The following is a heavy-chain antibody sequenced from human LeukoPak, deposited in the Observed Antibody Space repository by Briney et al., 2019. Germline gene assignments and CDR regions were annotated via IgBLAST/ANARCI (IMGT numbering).Heavy chain of an antibody. V-gene: IGHV1-2*02. J-gene: IGHJ3*02. CDR2: INPNSGVT. Sequence: ASVKVSCKASGYTLTDYYIHWVRQAPGQGLEWMGWINPNSGVTNYAQKFQGRVTLTRDTPISTAYMEVSRLRSDDTAVYYCARDRGTYYYDSSAPAVAFDIWGQGTVVTVSS. CDR1: GYTLTDYY. D-gene: IGHD3-22*01. CDR3: ARDRGTYYYDSSAPAVAFDI.